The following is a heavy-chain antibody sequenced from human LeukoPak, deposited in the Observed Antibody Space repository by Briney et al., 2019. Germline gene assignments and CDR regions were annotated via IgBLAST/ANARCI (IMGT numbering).Heavy chain of an antibody. CDR3: ARGGWSFDY. Sequence: GGSLRLSCAASGFTFSNYAMSWVRQAPGKGLEWVSVIYSGGSTYYADSVKGRFTISRDNSKNTLYLQMNSLRAEDTAVYYCARGGWSFDYWGQGTLVTVSS. V-gene: IGHV3-66*01. CDR1: GFTFSNYA. J-gene: IGHJ4*02. D-gene: IGHD6-19*01. CDR2: IYSGGST.